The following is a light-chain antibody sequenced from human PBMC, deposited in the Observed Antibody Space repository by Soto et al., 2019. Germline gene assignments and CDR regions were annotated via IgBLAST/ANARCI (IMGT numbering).Light chain of an antibody. CDR3: QQYAGSPRT. J-gene: IGKJ1*01. V-gene: IGKV3-20*01. CDR1: QSVSSRS. CDR2: DAS. Sequence: DIVLTQSPAPLSLSPGERATLSCRSSQSVSSRSLAWYQQKPGQAPRLLISDASNRAADIPDRFSGSGSGTDCTLTINRLEPEDVAVYYCQQYAGSPRTFGQGTKVDIK.